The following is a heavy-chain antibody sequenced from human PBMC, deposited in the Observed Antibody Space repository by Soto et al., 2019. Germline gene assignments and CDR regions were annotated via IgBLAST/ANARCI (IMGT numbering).Heavy chain of an antibody. CDR3: APVRAFDKFFSL. Sequence: SETLSLTCAVYGGSFSYYYWSWIRQPPGKGLEWIGEINHAGSAYYNPSLKSRVTISLDTSKNQFFLKLTSVTAADTAVYYCAPVRAFDKFFSLWGQGTPVTVSS. J-gene: IGHJ4*02. V-gene: IGHV4-34*01. CDR1: GGSFSYYY. CDR2: INHAGSA.